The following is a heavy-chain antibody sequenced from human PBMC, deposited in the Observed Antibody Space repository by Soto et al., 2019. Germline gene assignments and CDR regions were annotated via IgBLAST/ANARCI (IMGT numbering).Heavy chain of an antibody. CDR1: GFSFASFA. Sequence: GGSLRLSCTTSGFSFASFAMTWVRQAPGKGLEWVATISGSDGKTYYADSVKGRFSISRDTSRNTLYLQMNSLRADDTAIYYCAKWSYLDYWGQGTRVT. D-gene: IGHD3-3*01. J-gene: IGHJ4*02. CDR3: AKWSYLDY. V-gene: IGHV3-23*01. CDR2: ISGSDGKT.